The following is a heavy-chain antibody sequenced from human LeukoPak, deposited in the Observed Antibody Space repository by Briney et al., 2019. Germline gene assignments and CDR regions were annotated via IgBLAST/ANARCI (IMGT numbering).Heavy chain of an antibody. CDR2: IRSKANSYAT. CDR1: GFTFSGSA. J-gene: IGHJ3*02. CDR3: TRLWELLDAFDI. V-gene: IGHV3-73*01. Sequence: PGGSLRLSCAASGFTFSGSAMHWVRQASGKGLEWVGRIRSKANSYATAYAASVKGRFTISRDDSKNTAYLQMNSLKTEDTAVYYCTRLWELLDAFDIWGQGTMVTVSS. D-gene: IGHD1-26*01.